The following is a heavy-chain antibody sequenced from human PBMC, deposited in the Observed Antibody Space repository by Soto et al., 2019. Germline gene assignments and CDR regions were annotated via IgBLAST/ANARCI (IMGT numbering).Heavy chain of an antibody. Sequence: QVQLGQSGAEVKKPGASVKVSCKASGYTFTNYGIHWVRQAPGQRLEWMGWINCGSGNTKYSQKLQGRVTSNSDTSASTAYMGLSSLRSDDTAVYFCARSGYSSGWYHWCFDFWGRGTLMMVSS. CDR1: GYTFTNYG. CDR2: INCGSGNT. D-gene: IGHD6-19*01. CDR3: ARSGYSSGWYHWCFDF. V-gene: IGHV1-3*01. J-gene: IGHJ2*01.